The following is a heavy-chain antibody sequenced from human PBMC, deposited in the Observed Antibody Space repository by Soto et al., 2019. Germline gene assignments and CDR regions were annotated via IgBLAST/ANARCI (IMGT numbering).Heavy chain of an antibody. Sequence: SPTLSLTCTVSGGSISSYYWSWIRQPPGKGLEWIGYIYYSGSTNYNPSLKSRVTISVDTSKNQFSLKLSSVTAADTAVYYCAAGPMITFGGVIVAYYFDYWGQGTLVTVSS. CDR3: AAGPMITFGGVIVAYYFDY. J-gene: IGHJ4*02. V-gene: IGHV4-59*01. CDR1: GGSISSYY. CDR2: IYYSGST. D-gene: IGHD3-16*02.